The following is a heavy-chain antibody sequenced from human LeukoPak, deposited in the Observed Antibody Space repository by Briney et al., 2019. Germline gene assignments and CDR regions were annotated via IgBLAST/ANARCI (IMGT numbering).Heavy chain of an antibody. D-gene: IGHD2-15*01. CDR1: GYTFTSYY. J-gene: IGHJ3*02. CDR3: AREVAYCSGGSCQDAFDI. Sequence: ASVKVSCKASGYTFTSYYMHWVRQAPGQGLEWMGIFNPSGGSTSYAQKFQGRVTMTRDMSTSTVYMELSSLRSEDTAVYYCAREVAYCSGGSCQDAFDIWGQGTMVTVSS. CDR2: FNPSGGST. V-gene: IGHV1-46*01.